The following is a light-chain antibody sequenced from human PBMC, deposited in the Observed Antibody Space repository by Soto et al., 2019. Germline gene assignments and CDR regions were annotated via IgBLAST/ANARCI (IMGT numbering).Light chain of an antibody. CDR2: GNS. V-gene: IGLV1-40*01. J-gene: IGLJ2*01. CDR3: QSYDSSLSGHVV. Sequence: QSVLTQPPSVSGAPGQRVTISCTGSYSNIGAGYDVHWYQQLPGTAPKLLIYGNSNRPSGVPDRFSGSKSGTSASLAITGLQAEDEADYYCQSYDSSLSGHVVFGGGTKLTVL. CDR1: YSNIGAGYD.